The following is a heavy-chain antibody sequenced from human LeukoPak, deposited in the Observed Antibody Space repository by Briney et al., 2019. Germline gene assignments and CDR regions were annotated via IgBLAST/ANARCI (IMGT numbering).Heavy chain of an antibody. CDR2: IIPSFGIT. CDR3: GRTRVKGRTSSKYYYGMDV. Sequence: SVKLSRKASGSTFSSYAIGVVREAPAPGLEWKGRIIPSFGITKYAQKFHGTVTITVAKYTTPANMVQRSLRSEDTAVYYCGRTRVKGRTSSKYYYGMDVWGQGTTVTVSP. V-gene: IGHV1-69*04. CDR1: GSTFSSYA. D-gene: IGHD2-2*01. J-gene: IGHJ6*01.